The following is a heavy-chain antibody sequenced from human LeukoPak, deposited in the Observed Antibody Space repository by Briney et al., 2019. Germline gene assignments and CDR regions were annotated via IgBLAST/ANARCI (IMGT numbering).Heavy chain of an antibody. D-gene: IGHD2-2*01. Sequence: GGSLRLSCAASGFTVSSNYMSWVRQAPGKGLEWVSVIYSGGSTYYADSVKGRFTISRDNSKNTLYLQVNSLRAEDTAVYYCARANLYCSSTSCYAYWFDPWGQGTLVTVSS. CDR2: IYSGGST. CDR3: ARANLYCSSTSCYAYWFDP. CDR1: GFTVSSNY. J-gene: IGHJ5*02. V-gene: IGHV3-53*01.